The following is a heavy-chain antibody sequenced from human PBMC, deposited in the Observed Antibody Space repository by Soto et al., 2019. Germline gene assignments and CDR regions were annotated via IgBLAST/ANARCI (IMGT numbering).Heavy chain of an antibody. D-gene: IGHD4-17*01. CDR3: AGLMTTVTTFDY. V-gene: IGHV4-39*07. CDR1: GGSISRSIYY. CDR2: IYYSGST. Sequence: SETLSLTCTVSGGSISRSIYYWGWIRQPPGKGLEWIAYIYYSGSTYYNPSLRSRVTISVDTSKNQFSLKLSSVTAADTAVYYCAGLMTTVTTFDYWGQGTLVTVSS. J-gene: IGHJ4*02.